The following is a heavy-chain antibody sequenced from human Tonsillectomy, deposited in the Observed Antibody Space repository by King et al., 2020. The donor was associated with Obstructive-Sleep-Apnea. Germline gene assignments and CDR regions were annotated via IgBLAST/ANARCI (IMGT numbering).Heavy chain of an antibody. Sequence: VQLVESGAEVKKPGESLTISCQGSGYSFTNYWIGWVRQMPGKGLEWMGLIYPGDSDTIYSPSFQGQVTMSADKSISTAFLQWSSLKASDTAFYYCARLTTLTSNYFDYWGQGTLVTVSS. V-gene: IGHV5-51*01. CDR1: GYSFTNYW. CDR3: ARLTTLTSNYFDY. CDR2: IYPGDSDT. D-gene: IGHD4-11*01. J-gene: IGHJ4*02.